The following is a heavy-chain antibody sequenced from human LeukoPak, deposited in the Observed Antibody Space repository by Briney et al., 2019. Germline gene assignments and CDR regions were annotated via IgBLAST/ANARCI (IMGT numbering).Heavy chain of an antibody. V-gene: IGHV4-59*01. Sequence: SETLSLTCTVSGGSISSYYWSWIRQPPGKGLEWIGYIYYSGSTNYNPSLKSRVTISVDTSKNQYSLKLTSVTAADTAVYYCVRVVALGAAGYYFDYWGQGSLVTVSS. D-gene: IGHD6-13*01. CDR3: VRVVALGAAGYYFDY. CDR1: GGSISSYY. J-gene: IGHJ4*02. CDR2: IYYSGST.